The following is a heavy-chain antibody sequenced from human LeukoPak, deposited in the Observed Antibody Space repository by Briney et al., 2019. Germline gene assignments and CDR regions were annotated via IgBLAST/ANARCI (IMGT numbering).Heavy chain of an antibody. V-gene: IGHV3-74*01. D-gene: IGHD2-2*01. CDR3: AKRGCSSTSCQYYFDY. CDR2: IRTDESST. Sequence: GGSLRLSCALSGFTFSSYWMHWVRHAPGKGLGWVSLIRTDESSTTYADSVKGRFTISRDNSKNTLYLQMNSLRAEDTAVYYCAKRGCSSTSCQYYFDYWGQGTLVTVSS. J-gene: IGHJ4*02. CDR1: GFTFSSYW.